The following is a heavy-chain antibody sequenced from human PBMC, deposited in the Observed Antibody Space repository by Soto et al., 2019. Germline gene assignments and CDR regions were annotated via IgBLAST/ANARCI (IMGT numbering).Heavy chain of an antibody. D-gene: IGHD2-15*01. CDR3: ARGFCTGGSCYSGWYLDL. CDR2: INAVNGDS. CDR1: GYSFTSYT. J-gene: IGHJ2*01. V-gene: IGHV1-3*01. Sequence: GASVKVSCKASGYSFTSYTLHWVRQAPGQRLEWMGWINAVNGDSKHSQNLQGRVTITRDTSASTGYMELSSLRSEDTAVYYCARGFCTGGSCYSGWYLDLWGRGTLVTVSS.